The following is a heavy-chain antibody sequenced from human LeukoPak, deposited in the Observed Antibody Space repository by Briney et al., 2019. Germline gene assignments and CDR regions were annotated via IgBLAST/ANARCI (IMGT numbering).Heavy chain of an antibody. J-gene: IGHJ5*02. CDR3: ARVRDGYCSGGSCYSWFDP. CDR1: GGSISSSSYY. Sequence: KPSETLSLTCTVSGGSISSSSYYWGWIRQPPGKGLEWIGSIYYSGSTYYNPSLKSRVTISVDTSKNQFSLKLSSVTAADTAVYYCARVRDGYCSGGSCYSWFDPWGQGTLVTVSS. V-gene: IGHV4-39*07. CDR2: IYYSGST. D-gene: IGHD2-15*01.